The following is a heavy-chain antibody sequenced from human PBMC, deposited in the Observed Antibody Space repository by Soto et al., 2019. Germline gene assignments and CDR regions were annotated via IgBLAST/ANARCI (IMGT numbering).Heavy chain of an antibody. CDR1: GFTVSSNY. J-gene: IGHJ2*01. CDR2: IYSGGST. V-gene: IGHV3-53*01. D-gene: IGHD3-22*01. CDR3: ARDSSGYYYGWYFDL. Sequence: GGSLRLSCAASGFTVSSNYMSWVRQAPGKGLEWVSVIYSGGSTYYADSVKGRFTISRDNSKNTLYLQMNSLRAEDTAVYYCARDSSGYYYGWYFDLWGRGTLVTVSS.